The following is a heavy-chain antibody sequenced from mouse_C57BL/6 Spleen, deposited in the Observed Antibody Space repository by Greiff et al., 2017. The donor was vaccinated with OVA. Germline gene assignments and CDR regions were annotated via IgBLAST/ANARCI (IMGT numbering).Heavy chain of an antibody. CDR3: ARGYYGLDY. CDR1: GYSFTGYY. V-gene: IGHV1-42*01. D-gene: IGHD1-2*01. CDR2: INPSTGGT. J-gene: IGHJ2*01. Sequence: EVHLVESGPELVKPGASVKISCKASGYSFTGYYMNWVKQSPEKSLEWIGEINPSTGGTTYNQKFKAKATLTVDKSSSTAYMQLKSLTSEDSAVYYCARGYYGLDYWGQGTTLTVSS.